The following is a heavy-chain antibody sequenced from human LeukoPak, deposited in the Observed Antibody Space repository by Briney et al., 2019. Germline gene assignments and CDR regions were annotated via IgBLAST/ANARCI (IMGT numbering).Heavy chain of an antibody. Sequence: TSETLSLTCAVYGGSFSGYYWSWIRQPPGKGLEWIGEINHSGSTNYNPSLKSRVTISVDTSKNQFSLKLSSVTAADTAVYYCARYYYYYYMDVWGKGTTVTVSS. V-gene: IGHV4-34*01. CDR1: GGSFSGYY. CDR2: INHSGST. J-gene: IGHJ6*03. CDR3: ARYYYYYYMDV.